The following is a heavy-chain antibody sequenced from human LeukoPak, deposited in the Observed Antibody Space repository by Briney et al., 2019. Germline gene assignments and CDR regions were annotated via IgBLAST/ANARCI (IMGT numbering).Heavy chain of an antibody. Sequence: SVKVSCKASGYTFTSYDINWVRQATGQGLEWMGGIIPIFGTANYAQKFQGRVTITADESTSTAYMELSSLRSEDTAVYYCARDGQGTKEDGYNQRRFDYWGQGTLVTVSS. V-gene: IGHV1-69*13. CDR2: IIPIFGTA. CDR3: ARDGQGTKEDGYNQRRFDY. J-gene: IGHJ4*02. CDR1: GYTFTSYD. D-gene: IGHD5-24*01.